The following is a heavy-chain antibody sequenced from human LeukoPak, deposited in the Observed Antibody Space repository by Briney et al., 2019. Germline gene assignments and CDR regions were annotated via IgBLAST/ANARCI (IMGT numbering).Heavy chain of an antibody. CDR1: GFTVSSNY. CDR2: IYSGGST. D-gene: IGHD2-8*01. Sequence: GGSLRLSCAASGFTVSSNYMSWVRQAPGKGLEWVSVIYSGGSTYYADSVKGRFTISRDNSRNTLYLQMNSLRAEDTAVYYCVSTTNVGHYYYYGMDVWGQGTTVTVSS. CDR3: VSTTNVGHYYYYGMDV. J-gene: IGHJ6*02. V-gene: IGHV3-53*01.